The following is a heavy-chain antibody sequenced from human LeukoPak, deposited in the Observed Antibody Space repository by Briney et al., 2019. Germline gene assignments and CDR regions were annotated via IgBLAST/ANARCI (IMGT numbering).Heavy chain of an antibody. Sequence: GGSLRLSCAASGFTFTILGMHWVRQAPGKGLEWVAFIRYHGSNQYYTDSVKGRFTISRGNSQNTLSLQMNSLRTEDTAMYFCARDLGMGTRIDYWGQGTLVTVSS. V-gene: IGHV3-30*02. CDR2: IRYHGSNQ. J-gene: IGHJ4*02. D-gene: IGHD1/OR15-1a*01. CDR3: ARDLGMGTRIDY. CDR1: GFTFTILG.